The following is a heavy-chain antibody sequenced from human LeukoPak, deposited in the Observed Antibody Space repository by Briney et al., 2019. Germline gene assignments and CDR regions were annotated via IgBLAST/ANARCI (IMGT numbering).Heavy chain of an antibody. CDR2: ISRSSSYI. CDR1: GFTFSTYW. D-gene: IGHD6-25*01. CDR3: ARDGDPAYYYYMDV. Sequence: GGSLRLSCAASGFTFSTYWMSWIRQAPGKGLEWVSSISRSSSYINYVDSVKGRFTISRDNAKNSLYLQMNSLRAEDTAVYYCARDGDPAYYYYMDVWSKGTTVTVSS. J-gene: IGHJ6*03. V-gene: IGHV3-21*01.